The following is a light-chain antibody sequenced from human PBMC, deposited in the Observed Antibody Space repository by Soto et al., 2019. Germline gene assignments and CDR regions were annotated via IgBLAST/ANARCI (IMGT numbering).Light chain of an antibody. CDR1: QSVSSSY. V-gene: IGKV3-20*01. CDR3: QQYGISLWT. CDR2: GAS. J-gene: IGKJ1*01. Sequence: EIVLTQSPGTLSLSPGERATLSCRASQSVSSSYLAWYQQKPGQAPRLLIYGASSRATGIPDRFSGSGSGTAFTLTISRLEPEDFAVYYCQQYGISLWTFGQGTKVEIK.